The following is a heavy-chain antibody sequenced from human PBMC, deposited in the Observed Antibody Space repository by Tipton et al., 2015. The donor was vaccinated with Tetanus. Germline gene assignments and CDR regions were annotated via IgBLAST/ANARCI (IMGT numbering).Heavy chain of an antibody. Sequence: QLVQSGAEVKKPGASVRVSCKASAYAFTSYDLNWVRQAPGEGLEWMGGIVTILGAANYAQKFQGRVTITAESSTNSVYMELRGLKSEDTAVYYCARDLYHYDDTGYHRRYYLDSWGQGTLVTVSS. CDR1: AYAFTSYD. D-gene: IGHD3-22*01. CDR2: IVTILGAA. V-gene: IGHV1-69*06. J-gene: IGHJ4*02. CDR3: ARDLYHYDDTGYHRRYYLDS.